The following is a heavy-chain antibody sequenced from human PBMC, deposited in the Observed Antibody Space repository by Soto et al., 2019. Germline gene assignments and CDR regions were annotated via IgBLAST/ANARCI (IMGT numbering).Heavy chain of an antibody. V-gene: IGHV3-21*01. CDR1: GFTFSSYS. Sequence: PGGSLRLSCAASGFTFSSYSMNWVRQAPGKGLEWVSSISSSSSYIYYADSVKGRFTISRDNAKNSLYLQMNSLRAEDTAVYYCAREPIAVADPYYFDYWGRGTLVTVSS. CDR3: AREPIAVADPYYFDY. CDR2: ISSSSSYI. J-gene: IGHJ4*02. D-gene: IGHD6-19*01.